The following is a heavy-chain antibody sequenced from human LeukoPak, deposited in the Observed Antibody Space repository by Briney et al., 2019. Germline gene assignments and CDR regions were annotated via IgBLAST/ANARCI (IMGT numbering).Heavy chain of an antibody. D-gene: IGHD6-25*01. CDR2: IWYDGSNK. J-gene: IGHJ4*02. CDR3: ARDRPPYLLAATLDY. V-gene: IGHV3-33*01. Sequence: GGSLRLSCAASGFTFSSYGMHWVRQAPGKGLEWVAVIWYDGSNKYYADSVKGRFTISRDNSKNTLYLQMNSLRAEDTAVYYCARDRPPYLLAATLDYWGQGTLVTVSS. CDR1: GFTFSSYG.